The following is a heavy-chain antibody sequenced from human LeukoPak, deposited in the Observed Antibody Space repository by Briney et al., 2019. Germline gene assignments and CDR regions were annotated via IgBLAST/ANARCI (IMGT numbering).Heavy chain of an antibody. CDR2: INQDGSDK. V-gene: IGHV3-7*01. D-gene: IGHD5-12*01. CDR3: AKSLRSSWLSFDY. CDR1: EFMFSNHW. Sequence: GGSLRLTCAASEFMFSNHWMYWVRQAPGKGLEWVADINQDGSDKNYVDSVKGRFTISRDNAKTSLYLQMNSLRVEDTAVYYCAKSLRSSWLSFDYWGHGALVTVSS. J-gene: IGHJ4*01.